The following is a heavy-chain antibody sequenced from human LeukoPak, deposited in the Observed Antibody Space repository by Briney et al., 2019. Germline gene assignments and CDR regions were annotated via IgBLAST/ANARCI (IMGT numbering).Heavy chain of an antibody. V-gene: IGHV3-30*18. CDR1: GFTFSSYG. J-gene: IGHJ4*02. CDR3: AKDSGGYYTYFDY. D-gene: IGHD3-10*01. Sequence: GRSLRLSCAASGFTFSSYGMHWVRQAPGKGLEWVAVISYDGSNKYYADSVKGRFTISRDNSKNTLYLQMNSLRAEDTAVYYCAKDSGGYYTYFDYWGQGTLVTVSS. CDR2: ISYDGSNK.